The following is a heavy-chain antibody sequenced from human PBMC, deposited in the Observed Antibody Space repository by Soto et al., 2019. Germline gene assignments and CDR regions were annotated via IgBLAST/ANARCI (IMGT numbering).Heavy chain of an antibody. CDR1: SGSFSTYY. CDR2: IHPSGDT. J-gene: IGHJ5*02. V-gene: IGHV4-34*02. Sequence: QVQLQQWGAGLLKPSETLSLTCAVDSGSFSTYYCSWTRQPPGKGLEWIAEIHPSGDTDYNPSLSNRVTISLDTSKTHFSLKLTSVTAVDTAVYFCSRGRDPHTGGRTWGQGTLVTVSS. D-gene: IGHD3-16*01. CDR3: SRGRDPHTGGRT.